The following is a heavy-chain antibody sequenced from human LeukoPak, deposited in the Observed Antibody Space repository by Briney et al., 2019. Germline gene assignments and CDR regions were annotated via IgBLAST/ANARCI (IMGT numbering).Heavy chain of an antibody. D-gene: IGHD6-13*01. CDR3: AKRPYSSSWYLDY. J-gene: IGHJ4*02. CDR1: GFTFSSYG. V-gene: IGHV3-30*18. CDR2: ISYDGSNK. Sequence: GGSLRLSCAASGFTFSSYGMHWVRQAPGKGLEWVAVISYDGSNKYYADSVKGRCTISRDNSKNTLYLQMNSLRAEDTAVYYCAKRPYSSSWYLDYWGQGTLVTVSS.